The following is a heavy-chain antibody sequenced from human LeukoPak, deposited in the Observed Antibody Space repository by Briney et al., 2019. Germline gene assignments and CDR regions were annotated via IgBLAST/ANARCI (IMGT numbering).Heavy chain of an antibody. Sequence: ASLKVSCKASGYTFTSYDINWVRQATGQGLEWMGWMNPNSGNTGYAQKFQGRVTMTRNTSISTAYMELSSLRSEDTAVYYCARGGTMVRGVIIRYWFDPWGQGTLVTVSS. CDR3: ARGGTMVRGVIIRYWFDP. CDR2: MNPNSGNT. J-gene: IGHJ5*02. CDR1: GYTFTSYD. V-gene: IGHV1-8*01. D-gene: IGHD3-10*01.